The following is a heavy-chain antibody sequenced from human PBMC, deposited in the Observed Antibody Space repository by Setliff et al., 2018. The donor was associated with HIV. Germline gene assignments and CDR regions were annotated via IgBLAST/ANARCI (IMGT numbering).Heavy chain of an antibody. V-gene: IGHV1-2*06. Sequence: ASVKVSCKASGYTFTGHYMHWVRQAPGQGLEWMGRVNPNSGGTNYAQKFQGRVTMTRDRSISTAHMELRSLRSDDTAVYYCARDPTYISSWPGHAFDIWGQGTMVTVSS. D-gene: IGHD6-6*01. CDR3: ARDPTYISSWPGHAFDI. CDR2: VNPNSGGT. CDR1: GYTFTGHY. J-gene: IGHJ3*02.